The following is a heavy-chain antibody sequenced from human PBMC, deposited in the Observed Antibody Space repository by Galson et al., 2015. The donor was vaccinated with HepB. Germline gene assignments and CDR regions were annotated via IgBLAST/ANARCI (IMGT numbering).Heavy chain of an antibody. CDR2: INPSGGST. Sequence: QSGAEVKKPGESLRISCKASGYTFTSYYMHWVRQAPGQGLEWMGIINPSGGSTSYAQKFQGRVTMTRDTSTSTVYMELSSLRSEDAAVYYCAREPGYYYDSSGQDPIEPARSQFDYWGQGTLVTVSS. J-gene: IGHJ4*02. D-gene: IGHD3-22*01. CDR3: AREPGYYYDSSGQDPIEPARSQFDY. CDR1: GYTFTSYY. V-gene: IGHV1-46*01.